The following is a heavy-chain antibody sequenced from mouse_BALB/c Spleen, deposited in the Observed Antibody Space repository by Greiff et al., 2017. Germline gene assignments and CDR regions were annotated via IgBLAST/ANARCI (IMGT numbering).Heavy chain of an antibody. J-gene: IGHJ4*01. D-gene: IGHD1-1*01. CDR2: ISSGSSTI. CDR1: GFTFSSFG. CDR3: ARYGRYAMDY. V-gene: IGHV5-17*02. Sequence: EVQVVESGGGLVQPGGSRKLSCAASGFTFSSFGMHWVRQAPEKGLEWVAYISSGSSTIYYADTVKGRFTISRDNPKNTLFLQMTSLRSEDTAMYYCARYGRYAMDYWGQGTSVTVSS.